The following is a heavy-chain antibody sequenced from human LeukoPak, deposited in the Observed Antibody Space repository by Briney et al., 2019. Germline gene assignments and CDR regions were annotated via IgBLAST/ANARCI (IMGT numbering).Heavy chain of an antibody. CDR1: GGTFSSYA. V-gene: IGHV1-69*06. J-gene: IGHJ6*03. CDR3: ARAPIVVVVAATFYYMDV. CDR2: SIPIFGTA. Sequence: SVNVSCKASGGTFSSYAISWVRQAPGQGLEWMGGSIPIFGTANYEQKFQGRVTITADKSTSTAYMELSSLRSEDTAVYYCARAPIVVVVAATFYYMDVWGKGTTVTVSS. D-gene: IGHD2-15*01.